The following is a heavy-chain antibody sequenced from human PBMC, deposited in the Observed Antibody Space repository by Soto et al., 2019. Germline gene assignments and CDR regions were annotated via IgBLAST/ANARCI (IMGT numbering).Heavy chain of an antibody. CDR1: GFTFSSYG. J-gene: IGHJ4*02. CDR2: ISGSGGST. V-gene: IGHV3-23*01. D-gene: IGHD3-22*01. Sequence: PGGSLRLSCAASGFTFSSYGMSWVRQAPGKGLEWVSAISGSGGSTYYADSVKGRFTISRDNSKNTLYLQMNSLRAEDTAVYYCAKEAHYYDSSGYYPYYFDYWGQGTLVTVSS. CDR3: AKEAHYYDSSGYYPYYFDY.